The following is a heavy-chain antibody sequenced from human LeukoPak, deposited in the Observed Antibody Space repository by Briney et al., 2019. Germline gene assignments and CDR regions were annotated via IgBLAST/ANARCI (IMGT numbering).Heavy chain of an antibody. CDR2: IWYDGSNK. J-gene: IGHJ4*02. Sequence: PGRSLRLSCAASGFTFSSYVMHWVRQAPGKGLEWVAVIWYDGSNKFYADSVKGRFTISRDNSKNTLYLQMNSLRAEDTAVYYCARNQRYFDYWGQGTLVTVSS. CDR3: ARNQRYFDY. V-gene: IGHV3-33*01. CDR1: GFTFSSYV. D-gene: IGHD1-14*01.